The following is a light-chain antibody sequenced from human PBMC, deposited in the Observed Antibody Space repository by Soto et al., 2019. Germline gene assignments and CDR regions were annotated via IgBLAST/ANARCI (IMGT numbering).Light chain of an antibody. CDR3: QQYNTYST. Sequence: DIQMTQSPSTLSASVGDRVTITCRASQSISNWLAWYQQKPGGAPKLLIYDASNLEGGVPSRFSGSGSGTEFTLTISSLQPDDFATYYCQQYNTYSTFGQGTKVDIK. CDR2: DAS. CDR1: QSISNW. V-gene: IGKV1-5*01. J-gene: IGKJ1*01.